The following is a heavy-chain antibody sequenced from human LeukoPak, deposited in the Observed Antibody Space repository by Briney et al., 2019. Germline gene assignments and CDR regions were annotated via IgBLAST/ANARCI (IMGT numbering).Heavy chain of an antibody. V-gene: IGHV3-15*01. D-gene: IGHD4-17*01. Sequence: PGGSLRLPCAASGFTFSNAWMSWVRQAPGKGLEWVGRIKSKTDGGTTDYAAPVKGRFTTSRDDSKNTLYLQMNSLKTEDTAAYYCTTSENGDYGFDYWGQGTLVTVSS. CDR1: GFTFSNAW. CDR2: IKSKTDGGTT. CDR3: TTSENGDYGFDY. J-gene: IGHJ4*02.